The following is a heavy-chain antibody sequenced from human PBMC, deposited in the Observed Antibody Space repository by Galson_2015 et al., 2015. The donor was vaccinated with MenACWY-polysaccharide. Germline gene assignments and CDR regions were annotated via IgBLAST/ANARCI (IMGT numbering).Heavy chain of an antibody. D-gene: IGHD3-3*01. J-gene: IGHJ5*02. V-gene: IGHV3-23*01. CDR3: AKDSTDFWSVAGRFDH. Sequence: SLRLSCAASGFTFSNYAMSWVRQAPGKGLEWVSTIGGSGSNTHYADSVKGRFTISRDNSKNTLYLQMSSLRAEDTAVYYCAKDSTDFWSVAGRFDHWGQGTLVTVSS. CDR2: IGGSGSNT. CDR1: GFTFSNYA.